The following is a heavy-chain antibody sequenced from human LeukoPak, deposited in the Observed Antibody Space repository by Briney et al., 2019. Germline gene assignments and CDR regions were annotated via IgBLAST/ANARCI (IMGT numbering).Heavy chain of an antibody. J-gene: IGHJ5*02. CDR1: GGSISSGDYY. V-gene: IGHV4-30-4*01. Sequence: SETLSLTCTVSGGSISSGDYYWSWIRQPPGKGLEWIGYIYYSGSTYYNPSLKSRVTISVDTSKNQFSLKLSSVTAADTAAYYCAREAGGDYFDWFDPWGQGTLVTVSS. D-gene: IGHD4-17*01. CDR3: AREAGGDYFDWFDP. CDR2: IYYSGST.